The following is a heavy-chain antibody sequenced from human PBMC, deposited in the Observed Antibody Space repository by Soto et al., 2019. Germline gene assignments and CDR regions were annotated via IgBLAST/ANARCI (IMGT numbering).Heavy chain of an antibody. CDR2: INPNSGGT. CDR1: GYTFTGYY. V-gene: IGHV1-2*04. J-gene: IGHJ3*02. CDR3: ARARTAEDYDFWSGPDDAFDI. Sequence: GASVKVSCKASGYTFTGYYMHWVRQAPGQGLEWMGWINPNSGGTNYAQKFQGWVTMTRDTSISTAYMELSRLRSDDTAVYYCARARTAEDYDFWSGPDDAFDIWGQGTMVTVSS. D-gene: IGHD3-3*01.